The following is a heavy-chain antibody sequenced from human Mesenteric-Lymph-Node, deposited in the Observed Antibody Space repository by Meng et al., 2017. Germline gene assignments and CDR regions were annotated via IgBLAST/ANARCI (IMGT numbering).Heavy chain of an antibody. CDR3: NFDF. CDR2: ISSSGDDT. J-gene: IGHJ4*02. V-gene: IGHV3-23*04. Sequence: EVQLVESGGGLVQPGGSLRLSCAASGFTFSFYAMSWVRQAPGRGLEWVSAISSSGDDTKYADSVKGRFTISRDNSKNTLFLQMNNLRAEDTALYYCNFDFWGQGTLVTVSS. CDR1: GFTFSFYA.